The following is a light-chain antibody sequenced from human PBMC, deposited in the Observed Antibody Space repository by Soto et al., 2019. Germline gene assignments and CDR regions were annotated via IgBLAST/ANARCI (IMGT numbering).Light chain of an antibody. CDR1: SGHSSYA. CDR3: QTWGTYVV. Sequence: QPVLTQSPSASASLGASVKLTCTLSSGHSSYAIAWHQQQPEKGPRYLMKLNSDGSHSKGDGIPDRFSGSSSGAERYLTSSSLQSEDEADYYCQTWGTYVVFGGGTKVTVL. J-gene: IGLJ2*01. CDR2: LNSDGSH. V-gene: IGLV4-69*01.